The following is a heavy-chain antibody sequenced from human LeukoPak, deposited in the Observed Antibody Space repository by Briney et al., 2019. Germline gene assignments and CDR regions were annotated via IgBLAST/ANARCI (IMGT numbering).Heavy chain of an antibody. V-gene: IGHV1-46*01. D-gene: IGHD6-13*01. Sequence: ASVKVSCKASGYTFTGYYMHWVRQAPGQGLEWMGIINPSGGSTSYAQKFQGRVTMTRDTSTSTVYMELSSLRSEDTAVYYCARTPPMGPEQQLVRDYFDYWGQGTLVTVSS. CDR2: INPSGGST. CDR1: GYTFTGYY. J-gene: IGHJ4*02. CDR3: ARTPPMGPEQQLVRDYFDY.